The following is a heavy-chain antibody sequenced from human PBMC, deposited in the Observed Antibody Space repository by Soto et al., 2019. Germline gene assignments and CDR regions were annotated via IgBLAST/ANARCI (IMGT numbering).Heavy chain of an antibody. Sequence: PGGSLRLSCATSGFTVSSDWMHWVRQAPGKGLVWVSRINKDGSYKNYAAFVEGRFTISRNDAKSELYLQMDRVRAEDTAVYCCASGGLKPFDYLGKGALVTVSS. CDR1: GFTVSSDW. J-gene: IGHJ4*02. V-gene: IGHV3-74*01. CDR2: INKDGSYK. CDR3: ASGGLKPFDY. D-gene: IGHD2-21*02.